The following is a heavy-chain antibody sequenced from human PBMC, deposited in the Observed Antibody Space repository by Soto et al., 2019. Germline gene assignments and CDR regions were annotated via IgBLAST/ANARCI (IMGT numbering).Heavy chain of an antibody. CDR1: GFTVSSHY. J-gene: IGHJ2*01. D-gene: IGHD3-3*01. CDR2: IYSGGST. V-gene: IGHV3-66*01. CDR3: ARDYYDGNSQYFDL. Sequence: EVQLVESGGGLVQPGGSLRLSCAASGFTVSSHYMSWVRQAPGKGLEWVSVIYSGGSTYYTDSVKGRFTISRDNSKNTQLLQLNTVTAEDRAVNYCARDYYDGNSQYFDLWGRGTLGTVSS.